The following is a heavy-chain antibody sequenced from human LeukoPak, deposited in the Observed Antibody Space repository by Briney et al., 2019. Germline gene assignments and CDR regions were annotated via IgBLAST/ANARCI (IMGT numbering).Heavy chain of an antibody. D-gene: IGHD1-26*01. CDR1: GYSFTSYW. J-gene: IGHJ4*02. V-gene: IGHV5-51*01. CDR2: IYPADSDT. Sequence: GESLKISCKGSGYSFTSYWVGWVRQMPGKGLEWMWIIYPADSDTRYSPSFQGQVTISADKSISTAYLQWSSLEASDTAMYYCARQSILQGALDYWGQGTLVTVSS. CDR3: ARQSILQGALDY.